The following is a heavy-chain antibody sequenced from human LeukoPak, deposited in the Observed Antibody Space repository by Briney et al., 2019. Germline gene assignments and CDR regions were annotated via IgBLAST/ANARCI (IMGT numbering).Heavy chain of an antibody. V-gene: IGHV3-74*01. CDR3: AGAIGYFDF. Sequence: GGSLRLSCAASGFTFTTYGMHWVRQAPGKGLVWVSRIMSDGRSTYADSVKGRFTISRDTAKNTLYLQMNSLRAEDTAVYYCAGAIGYFDFWGQGALVTVSS. D-gene: IGHD2-21*01. J-gene: IGHJ4*02. CDR1: GFTFTTYG. CDR2: IMSDGRST.